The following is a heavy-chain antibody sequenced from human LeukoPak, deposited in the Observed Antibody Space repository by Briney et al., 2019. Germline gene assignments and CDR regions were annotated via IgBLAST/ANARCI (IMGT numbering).Heavy chain of an antibody. CDR2: IYYSGGT. CDR1: GGSISSYY. V-gene: IGHV4-59*01. D-gene: IGHD7-27*01. Sequence: SETLSLTCTVSGGSISSYYWSWIRQPPGKGLEWIGYIYYSGGTNYNPSLKSRVTISVDTSKNQFSLKLSSVTAADTAVYYCASLDRWGSGQGFDPWGQGTLVTVSS. J-gene: IGHJ5*02. CDR3: ASLDRWGSGQGFDP.